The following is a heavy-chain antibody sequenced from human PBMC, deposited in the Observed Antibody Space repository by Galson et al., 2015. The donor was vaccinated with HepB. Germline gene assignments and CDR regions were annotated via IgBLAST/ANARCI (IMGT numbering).Heavy chain of an antibody. CDR3: ARVKGPNTIFGVVVH. Sequence: SLRLSCATAGFTLRTYTMHWVRQAPGKGLEWVSSITGSSGYIYYADSVKGRFTISRDNAKNSLFLQMNSLRGDDTALYFCARVKGPNTIFGVVVHWGQGTLVTVSS. D-gene: IGHD3-3*01. V-gene: IGHV3-21*01. CDR2: ITGSSGYI. CDR1: GFTLRTYT. J-gene: IGHJ5*02.